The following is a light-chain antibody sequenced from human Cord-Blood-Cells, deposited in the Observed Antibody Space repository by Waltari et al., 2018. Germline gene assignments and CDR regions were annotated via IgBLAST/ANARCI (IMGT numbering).Light chain of an antibody. CDR1: QSVSSY. CDR3: QQRSNWRIT. J-gene: IGKJ5*01. Sequence: EIVLTQSPATLSLSPGERSTLSCRASQSVSSYLAWYQQKHGQAPRLLIYDASNRATGIPARFSGSGSGTDFTLTISSLEPEDSAVYYCQQRSNWRITFGQGTRLEIK. V-gene: IGKV3-11*01. CDR2: DAS.